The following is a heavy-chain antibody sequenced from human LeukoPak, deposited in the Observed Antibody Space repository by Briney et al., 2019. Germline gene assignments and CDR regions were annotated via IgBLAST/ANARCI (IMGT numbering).Heavy chain of an antibody. D-gene: IGHD3-22*01. CDR3: TPRLNYDSSGYYN. CDR2: IKSKTDGGTT. V-gene: IGHV3-15*01. CDR1: GFTFSNAW. J-gene: IGHJ4*02. Sequence: GGSLRLSCAASGFTFSNAWMSWVRQAPGKGREWVGRIKSKTDGGTTDYAAPVKGRFTISRDDSKNTLYLQMNSLKTEDTAVYYCTPRLNYDSSGYYNWGQGTLVTVSS.